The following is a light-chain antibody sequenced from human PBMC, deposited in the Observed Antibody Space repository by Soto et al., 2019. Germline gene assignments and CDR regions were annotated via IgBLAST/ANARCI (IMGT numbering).Light chain of an antibody. V-gene: IGKV3-11*01. J-gene: IGKJ4*01. Sequence: EIVLTQSPATLSLSPGNRATLSCRASQSVSGYLAWYQQKPGQAPRLLIYDASNRATGIPARFSGSGSGTDFAHTITILEPEDVAVYYCQQRSNWPSTFGGGTKVEI. CDR1: QSVSGY. CDR3: QQRSNWPST. CDR2: DAS.